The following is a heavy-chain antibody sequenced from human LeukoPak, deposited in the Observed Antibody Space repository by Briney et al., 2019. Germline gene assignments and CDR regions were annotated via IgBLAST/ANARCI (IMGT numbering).Heavy chain of an antibody. CDR2: IIPIFGTA. J-gene: IGHJ5*02. D-gene: IGHD2-2*01. CDR1: GGTFSSYA. V-gene: IGHV1-69*13. Sequence: SVKVSCKVSGGTFSSYAISWVRQAPGQGLEWMGGIIPIFGTANYAQKFQGRVTITADESTSTAYMELSSLRSEDTAVYYCAGLRIVVVPASFYWFDPWGQGTLVTVSS. CDR3: AGLRIVVVPASFYWFDP.